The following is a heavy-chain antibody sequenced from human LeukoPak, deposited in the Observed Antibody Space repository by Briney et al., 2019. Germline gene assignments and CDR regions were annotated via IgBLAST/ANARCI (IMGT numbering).Heavy chain of an antibody. V-gene: IGHV4-61*02. J-gene: IGHJ6*03. CDR3: ARTTKGGDIVLMVQRDMDV. D-gene: IGHD2-8*01. CDR1: GGSISSASYY. Sequence: SQTLSLTCTVPGGSISSASYYWSWIRQPAGKGLEWIGRIYTSGSTNYNPSLKSRVTISVDTSKNQFSLKLSSVTAADTAVYYCARTTKGGDIVLMVQRDMDVWGKGTTITVSS. CDR2: IYTSGST.